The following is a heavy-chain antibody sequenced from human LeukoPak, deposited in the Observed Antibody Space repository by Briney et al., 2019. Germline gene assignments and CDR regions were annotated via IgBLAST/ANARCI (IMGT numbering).Heavy chain of an antibody. CDR2: ISSHSSYM. V-gene: IGHV3-21*01. Sequence: PGGSLRLSCAVSGFTFSNYAMSWVRQAPGKGLAWVSSISSHSSYMFYADSVRGRFTVSRDNAKNSLYLQMNSLRADDTAVYYCVRETVDTVMAHPLDYWGQGTLVTVSS. J-gene: IGHJ4*02. D-gene: IGHD5-18*01. CDR1: GFTFSNYA. CDR3: VRETVDTVMAHPLDY.